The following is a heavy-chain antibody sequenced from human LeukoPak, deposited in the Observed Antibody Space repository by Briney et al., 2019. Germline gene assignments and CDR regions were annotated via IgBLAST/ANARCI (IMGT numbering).Heavy chain of an antibody. CDR3: ARDVRYSGSYYDAFDI. J-gene: IGHJ3*02. D-gene: IGHD1-26*01. Sequence: GGPRRLPCAPSVFLFNYWVMEGGPNSRGGGGGGVSGFMRNGGSTGYADSVKGRFTISRDNAKNSLYLQMNSLRAEDTALYHCARDVRYSGSYYDAFDIWGQGTMVTVSS. CDR2: FMRNGGST. CDR1: VFLFNYWV. V-gene: IGHV3-20*01.